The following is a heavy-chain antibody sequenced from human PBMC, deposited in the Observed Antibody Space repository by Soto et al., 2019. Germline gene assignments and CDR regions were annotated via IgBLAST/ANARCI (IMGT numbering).Heavy chain of an antibody. D-gene: IGHD5-18*01. CDR1: GGTFSSYA. Sequence: ASVKVSCKASGGTFSSYAISWVRQAPGQGLEWMGGIIPIFGTANYAQKFQGRVTITADESTSTAYMGLSSLRSEDTAVYYCARPSRIRGYSYGPIPYYFDYWGQGTLVTVSS. V-gene: IGHV1-69*13. J-gene: IGHJ4*02. CDR2: IIPIFGTA. CDR3: ARPSRIRGYSYGPIPYYFDY.